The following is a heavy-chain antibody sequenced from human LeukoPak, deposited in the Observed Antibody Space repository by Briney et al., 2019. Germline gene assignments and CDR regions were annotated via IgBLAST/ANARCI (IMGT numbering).Heavy chain of an antibody. D-gene: IGHD3-22*01. Sequence: SETLSLTYTVSGGSISSYYWSWIRQPPGKGLEWIGYIYYSGRTNYNPSLKSRVTISVDTSKNQFSLKLSSVTAADTAVYCARQGVEYYYDSSGCDYWGQGTLVTVSS. CDR1: GGSISSYY. V-gene: IGHV4-59*08. CDR3: ARQGVEYYYDSSGCDY. J-gene: IGHJ4*02. CDR2: IYYSGRT.